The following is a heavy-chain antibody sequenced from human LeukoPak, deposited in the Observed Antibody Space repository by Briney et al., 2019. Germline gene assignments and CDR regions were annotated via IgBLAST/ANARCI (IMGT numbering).Heavy chain of an antibody. V-gene: IGHV4-39*02. J-gene: IGHJ6*02. D-gene: IGHD4-11*01. CDR1: GGSISSSSYY. CDR2: IYYSGST. CDR3: ARGLTNMDV. Sequence: SETLSLTCTVSGGSISSSSYYWGWIRQPPGKGLEWIGSIYYSGSTYYNPSLRSRVTISVDTSNNHFSLKLNSVTAADTAVYYCARGLTNMDVWGQGTTVTVSS.